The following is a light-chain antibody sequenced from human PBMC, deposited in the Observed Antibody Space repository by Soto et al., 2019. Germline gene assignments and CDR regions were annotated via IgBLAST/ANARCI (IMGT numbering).Light chain of an antibody. V-gene: IGKV3-11*01. Sequence: EILLTQSPATLSLSPLEIATLSFRASQSVSNSLAWFQQKPGQAPRLLIYDASNRATGIPARFSGSGSGTDFTLTISSLEPEDFAVYYCQQRSDWITFGQGTRLEIK. J-gene: IGKJ5*01. CDR2: DAS. CDR1: QSVSNS. CDR3: QQRSDWIT.